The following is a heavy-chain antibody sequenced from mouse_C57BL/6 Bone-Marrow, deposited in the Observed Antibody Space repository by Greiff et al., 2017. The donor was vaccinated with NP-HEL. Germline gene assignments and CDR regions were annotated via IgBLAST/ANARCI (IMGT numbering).Heavy chain of an antibody. CDR3: VSGISYGCDGGY. CDR1: GFSFNTYA. V-gene: IGHV10-1*01. D-gene: IGHD2-2*01. J-gene: IGHJ3*01. Sequence: EVKLMESGGGLVQPKGSLKLSCAASGFSFNTYAMNWVRQAPGKGLEWVARIRSKSNNYATYYADSVKDRFTISRDDSESMLYLQMNNLKTEDTAMYYCVSGISYGCDGGYWGQGTLVTVSA. CDR2: IRSKSNNYAT.